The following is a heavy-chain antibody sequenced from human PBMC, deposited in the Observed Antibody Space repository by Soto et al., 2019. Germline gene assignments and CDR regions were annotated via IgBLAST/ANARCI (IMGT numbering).Heavy chain of an antibody. D-gene: IGHD2-2*01. V-gene: IGHV3-23*01. Sequence: EVQLLESGGGLVQPGGSLRLSCAASGFTFSSYAMSWVRQAPGKGLEWVSAISGSGGSTYYADSVKCRFTISRDNSNKTLYLQMHSLRAEDTAVYYCAKNGCVREVVPAAMVWFDPWGHGTLVTVSS. CDR2: ISGSGGST. J-gene: IGHJ5*02. CDR3: AKNGCVREVVPAAMVWFDP. CDR1: GFTFSSYA.